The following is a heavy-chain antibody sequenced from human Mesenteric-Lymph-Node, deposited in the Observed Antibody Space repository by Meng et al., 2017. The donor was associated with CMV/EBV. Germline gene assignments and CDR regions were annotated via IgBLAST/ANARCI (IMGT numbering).Heavy chain of an antibody. D-gene: IGHD2/OR15-2a*01. CDR3: ARTHSFSIYYFFYVMDV. J-gene: IGHJ6*02. CDR2: ISYDGNNK. V-gene: IGHV3-30-3*01. CDR1: GFTFETYA. Sequence: GGSLRLSCAASGFTFETYAMHWVRQAPGKGLEWVAVISYDGNNKFYATSLKGRFTIFRDNSENTLYLEMHSLSAEDTPVYYCARTHSFSIYYFFYVMDVWGHGTMVTVSS.